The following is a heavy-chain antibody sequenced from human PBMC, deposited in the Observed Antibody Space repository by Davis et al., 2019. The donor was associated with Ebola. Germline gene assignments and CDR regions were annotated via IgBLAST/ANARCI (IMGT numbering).Heavy chain of an antibody. CDR2: IWYDGSNK. J-gene: IGHJ3*02. V-gene: IGHV3-33*01. CDR1: GFTFSGYG. CDR3: AGGGAFEI. Sequence: GESLKISCAASGFTFSGYGMHWVRQAPGKGLEWVAVIWYDGSNKYYGDSVKGRFTISRDNSKNTLFLQMNSLRTEDTAVYYCAGGGAFEIWGQGTMVTVSS.